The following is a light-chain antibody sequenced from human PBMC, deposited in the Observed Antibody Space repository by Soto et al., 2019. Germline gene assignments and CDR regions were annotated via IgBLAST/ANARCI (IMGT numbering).Light chain of an antibody. Sequence: SYELTQPPSVSVAPGQTATIICGGNNIGSKSVHWYQQKPGLAPVLVVYGDSDRPSGIPERFSGSNSGNTATLTISRVEAGDEADYYCQVWDSSSDHRFVFGTGTKVTVL. J-gene: IGLJ1*01. CDR1: NIGSKS. CDR3: QVWDSSSDHRFV. V-gene: IGLV3-21*02. CDR2: GDS.